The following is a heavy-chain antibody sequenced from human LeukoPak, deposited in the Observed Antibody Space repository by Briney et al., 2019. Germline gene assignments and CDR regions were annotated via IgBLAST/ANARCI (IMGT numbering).Heavy chain of an antibody. D-gene: IGHD1-26*01. CDR1: GFTFSSYW. CDR3: ARAYTVGATELDY. V-gene: IGHV3-74*01. CDR2: INSDGSST. J-gene: IGHJ4*02. Sequence: GGSLRLSCAASGFTFSSYWMHWVRQAPGKGLVWVSRINSDGSSTSYADSVKGRFTISRDNAKNTLYLQMNSLRAEDTAVYYCARAYTVGATELDYWGQGTLVTVPS.